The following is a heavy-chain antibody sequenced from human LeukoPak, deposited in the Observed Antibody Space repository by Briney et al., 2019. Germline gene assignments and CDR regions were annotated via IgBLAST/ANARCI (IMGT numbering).Heavy chain of an antibody. D-gene: IGHD3-3*01. CDR1: GGSISSGSYY. CDR2: IYTSGST. J-gene: IGHJ6*03. V-gene: IGHV4-61*02. Sequence: SETLSLTCTVSGGSISSGSYYWSWIRQPAGKGLEWIGRIYTSGSTNYNPSLKSRVTISVDTSKNQFFLKLSSVTAADTAVYYCARGSHYDFWSGYSPYYYYYMDVWGKGTTVTVSS. CDR3: ARGSHYDFWSGYSPYYYYYMDV.